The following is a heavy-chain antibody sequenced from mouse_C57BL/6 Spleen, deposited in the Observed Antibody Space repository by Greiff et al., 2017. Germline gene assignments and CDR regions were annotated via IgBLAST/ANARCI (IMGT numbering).Heavy chain of an antibody. J-gene: IGHJ4*01. V-gene: IGHV1-19*01. CDR1: GYTFTDYY. Sequence: VQLQQSGPVLVKPGASVKMSCKASGYTFTDYYMNWVKQSHGKSLEWIGVINPYNGGTSYNQKFKGKATLTVDKSSSTAYMELNSLTSEDSAVYYCARGGYLYAMDYWGQGTSVTVSS. CDR2: INPYNGGT. CDR3: ARGGYLYAMDY. D-gene: IGHD2-2*01.